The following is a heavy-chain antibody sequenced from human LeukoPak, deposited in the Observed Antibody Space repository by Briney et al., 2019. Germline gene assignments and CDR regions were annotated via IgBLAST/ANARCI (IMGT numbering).Heavy chain of an antibody. CDR1: GLTFSSYG. Sequence: GGSLTLFCAASGLTFSSYGMSWVRQAPGKGLEWVSSISSTGGTTYYADSVKGRFTISRDNSKNTLYLQMNSLRAEDTAIYYCAKKGDRGAYCTGGTCYPYFYYYMAVWGKGTTVTI. D-gene: IGHD2-15*01. V-gene: IGHV3-23*01. J-gene: IGHJ6*03. CDR3: AKKGDRGAYCTGGTCYPYFYYYMAV. CDR2: ISSTGGTT.